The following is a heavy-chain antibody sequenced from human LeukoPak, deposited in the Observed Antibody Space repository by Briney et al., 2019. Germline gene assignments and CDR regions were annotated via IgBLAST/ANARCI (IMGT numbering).Heavy chain of an antibody. V-gene: IGHV3-23*01. CDR3: AKSSRSMISSPFDY. Sequence: GGSLRLPCAASGFTLRSYAMTWVRQAPGKGLEWVSLISDSGGSTYYEGSVKGRFTISRDNSNNTLYLQMNSLRAEDTAIYYCAKSSRSMISSPFDYWGQGTLVSVSS. J-gene: IGHJ4*02. CDR2: ISDSGGST. D-gene: IGHD2-2*01. CDR1: GFTLRSYA.